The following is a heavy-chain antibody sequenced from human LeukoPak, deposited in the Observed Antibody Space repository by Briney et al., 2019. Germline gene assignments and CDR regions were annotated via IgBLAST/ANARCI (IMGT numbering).Heavy chain of an antibody. CDR1: GFTFSSYA. CDR2: IHTSSTFT. Sequence: GGSLRLSCAASGFTFSSYAMNWVRQAPGKGLEWISFIHTSSTFTYYADSVKGRFTISRDDAKNSLYLQMNSLRDEDTAVYYCARDGMVRGVIIWDAFDIWGQGKMATVSS. CDR3: ARDGMVRGVIIWDAFDI. V-gene: IGHV3-21*05. J-gene: IGHJ3*02. D-gene: IGHD3-10*01.